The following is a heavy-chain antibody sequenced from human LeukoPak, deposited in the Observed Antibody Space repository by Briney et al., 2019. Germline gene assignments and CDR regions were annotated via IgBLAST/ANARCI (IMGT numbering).Heavy chain of an antibody. CDR2: ISSSGSTI. CDR3: ARELYCGGDCYSGFDY. CDR1: GFTFSDYY. Sequence: PGGSLRLSCAASGFTFSDYYMSWIRQAPGKGLEWVSYISSSGSTIYYADSVKGRFTISRDNAKNSLYLQMNGLRAEDTAVYYCARELYCGGDCYSGFDYWGQGTLVTVSS. J-gene: IGHJ4*02. V-gene: IGHV3-11*04. D-gene: IGHD2-21*02.